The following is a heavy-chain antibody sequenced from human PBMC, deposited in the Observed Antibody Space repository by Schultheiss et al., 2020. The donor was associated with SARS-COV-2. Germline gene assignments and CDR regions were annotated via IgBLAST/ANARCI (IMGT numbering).Heavy chain of an antibody. V-gene: IGHV4-38-2*01. CDR3: ARQETYGSGSYYNVEVDAFDI. CDR1: GYSISSGYY. CDR2: IYHSGST. D-gene: IGHD3-10*01. Sequence: SETLSLTCAVSGYSISSGYYWGWIRQPPGKGLEWIGYIYHSGSTYYNPSLKSRVTISVDTSKNQFSLKLSSVTAADTAVYYCARQETYGSGSYYNVEVDAFDIWGQGTMVTVSS. J-gene: IGHJ3*02.